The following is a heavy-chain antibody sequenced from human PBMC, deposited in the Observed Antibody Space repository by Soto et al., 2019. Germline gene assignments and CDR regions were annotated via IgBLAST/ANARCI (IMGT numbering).Heavy chain of an antibody. CDR1: GFTFISFA. J-gene: IGHJ4*02. CDR3: ARGDGPGSDLIHY. D-gene: IGHD3-16*02. Sequence: QVQLVESGGGVVQLGRSLRLSCAASGFTFISFAMHWVRQAPGQGLEWVALVPSAGTNEKYIDSVKGRFTISRDNSKNALYLQINSLRAEDAAVDYCARGDGPGSDLIHYWGQRTQVIVPS. V-gene: IGHV3-33*01. CDR2: VPSAGTNE.